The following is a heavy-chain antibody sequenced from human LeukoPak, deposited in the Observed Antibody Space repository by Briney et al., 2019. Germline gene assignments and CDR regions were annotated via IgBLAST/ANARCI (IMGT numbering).Heavy chain of an antibody. J-gene: IGHJ5*02. CDR3: ARPDRRFGREFDP. Sequence: SETLSLTCAVYGGSFRGYYWSWIRQPPGKGLEWIGEINHSGSTNYNPSLKSRVTISVDTSKNQFSLKLSSVTAADTAVYYCARPDRRFGREFDPWGQGTLVTVSS. CDR2: INHSGST. CDR1: GGSFRGYY. D-gene: IGHD1-14*01. V-gene: IGHV4-34*01.